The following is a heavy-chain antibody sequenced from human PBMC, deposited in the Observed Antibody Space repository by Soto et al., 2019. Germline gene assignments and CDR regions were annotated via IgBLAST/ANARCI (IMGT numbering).Heavy chain of an antibody. Sequence: QVQLVQSGAEVKKPGASVKVSCKASGYTFTSYAMHWVRQAPGQRLEWMGWINAGNGNTKYSQKFQGRVTITRDTSASTGYMELSSLRSEDTAVYYCARGLGLYYFDYWGQGTLVTVSS. CDR2: INAGNGNT. CDR1: GYTFTSYA. V-gene: IGHV1-3*01. J-gene: IGHJ4*02. D-gene: IGHD1-26*01. CDR3: ARGLGLYYFDY.